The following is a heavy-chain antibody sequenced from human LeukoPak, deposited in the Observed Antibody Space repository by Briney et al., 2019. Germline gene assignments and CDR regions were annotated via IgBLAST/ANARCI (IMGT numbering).Heavy chain of an antibody. CDR2: FSEYNGNT. CDR3: ARGALRYFDWLLYRDYYYYMDV. CDR1: GYTFSSYG. J-gene: IGHJ6*03. D-gene: IGHD3-9*01. V-gene: IGHV1-8*01. Sequence: GASVKVSRKASGYTFSSYGLSWVRQAPGQGLEWMGWFSEYNGNTDYAQKFQGRVTMTRNTSISTAYMELSSLRSEDTAVYYCARGALRYFDWLLYRDYYYYMDVWGKGTTVTISS.